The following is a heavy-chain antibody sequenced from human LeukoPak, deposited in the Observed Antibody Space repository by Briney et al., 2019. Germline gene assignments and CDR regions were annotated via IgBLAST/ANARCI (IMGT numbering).Heavy chain of an antibody. Sequence: GGSLRLSCAASGFTFSNAWMSWVRQAPGKGLEWVSVIYSGGSTYYADSVKGRFTISRDNSKNTLYLQMNSLRAEDTAVYYCARGGTVTWFDPWGQGTLVTVSS. CDR2: IYSGGST. CDR3: ARGGTVTWFDP. V-gene: IGHV3-53*01. D-gene: IGHD4-17*01. CDR1: GFTFSNAW. J-gene: IGHJ5*02.